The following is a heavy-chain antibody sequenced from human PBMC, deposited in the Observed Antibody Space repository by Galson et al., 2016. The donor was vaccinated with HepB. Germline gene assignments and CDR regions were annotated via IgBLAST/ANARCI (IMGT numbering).Heavy chain of an antibody. CDR2: IHDSGNT. CDR1: SGSVSSGTYY. CDR3: ARDEGFYNGMDV. Sequence: SETLSLTCTVSSGSVSSGTYYWSWVRQSPGKGLDWIGCIHDSGNTNYNPSIKSRVTISRDTSKNQFFLELTSVTAADTAVYYCARDEGFYNGMDVWGQGTTVTVAS. D-gene: IGHD2-2*02. J-gene: IGHJ6*02. V-gene: IGHV4-61*01.